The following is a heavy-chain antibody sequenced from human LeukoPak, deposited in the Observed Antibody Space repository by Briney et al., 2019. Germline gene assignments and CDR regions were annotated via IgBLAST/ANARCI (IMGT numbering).Heavy chain of an antibody. V-gene: IGHV3-33*01. D-gene: IGHD2-2*01. CDR2: IWYDGSNK. J-gene: IGHJ4*02. CDR3: ARVTSLGYCSSTSCPFDY. CDR1: GLTFSSYG. Sequence: GGSLRLSCAASGLTFSSYGMHWVRQAPGKGLEWVAVIWYDGSNKYYADSVKGRFTISRDNSKNTLYLQMNSLRAEDTAVYYCARVTSLGYCSSTSCPFDYWGQGTLVTVSS.